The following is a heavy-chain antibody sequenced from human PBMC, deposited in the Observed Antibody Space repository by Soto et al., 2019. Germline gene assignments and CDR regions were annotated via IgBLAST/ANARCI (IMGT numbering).Heavy chain of an antibody. CDR3: ARDYYGSGSEYNGTN. Sequence: SVKVSCKASGGTFSSYAISWVRQAPGQGLEWMGGIIPIFGTANYAQKFQGRVTITADESTSTAYMELSSLRSEDTAVYYCARDYYGSGSEYNGTNWGQGTLVTVSP. CDR2: IIPIFGTA. V-gene: IGHV1-69*13. D-gene: IGHD3-10*01. CDR1: GGTFSSYA. J-gene: IGHJ4*02.